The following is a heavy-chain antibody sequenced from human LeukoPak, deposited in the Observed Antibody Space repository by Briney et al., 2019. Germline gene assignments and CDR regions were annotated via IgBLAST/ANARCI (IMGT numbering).Heavy chain of an antibody. CDR3: ASDGGPFDH. J-gene: IGHJ4*02. CDR2: IKQHGTER. V-gene: IGHV3-7*01. D-gene: IGHD3-16*01. Sequence: GGSLRLSCRASGIVFSVYWMSWVRQAPGKGLEWVANIKQHGTERYYVDSVKGRFTISRDDATNSVYLQMNSLRGEDTAVYYCASDGGPFDHWGQGTLVTAAS. CDR1: GIVFSVYW.